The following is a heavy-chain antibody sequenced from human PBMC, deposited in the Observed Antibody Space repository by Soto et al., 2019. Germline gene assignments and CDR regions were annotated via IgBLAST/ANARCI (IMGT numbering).Heavy chain of an antibody. CDR2: IDTAGDT. V-gene: IGHV3-13*01. CDR1: GFTFSSYD. Sequence: EVQLVESGGGLVQPGGSLRLSCAASGFTFSSYDMHWVRQATGKGLEWVSAIDTAGDTYYPGSVKGRFTIPRENAKNSLYLQMNSLSAGDTAVYYCAIGPPTVRVLHFWGQGTLVTVSS. D-gene: IGHD4-17*01. J-gene: IGHJ4*02. CDR3: AIGPPTVRVLHF.